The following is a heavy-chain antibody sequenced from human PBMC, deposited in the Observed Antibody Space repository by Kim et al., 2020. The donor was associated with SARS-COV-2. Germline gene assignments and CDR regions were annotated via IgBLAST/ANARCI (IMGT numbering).Heavy chain of an antibody. J-gene: IGHJ4*02. CDR3: ARSSGSYSFWDY. CDR2: IQSGGST. V-gene: IGHV3-53*01. Sequence: GGSLRLSCAASGFTVSTNYMSWVRQARGKGLEWVSVIQSGGSTYYADPVKGRFIISRDNSKNTLYLQMNSLRAEDTAVYYCARSSGSYSFWDYWGQGTLVTVSS. D-gene: IGHD1-26*01. CDR1: GFTVSTNY.